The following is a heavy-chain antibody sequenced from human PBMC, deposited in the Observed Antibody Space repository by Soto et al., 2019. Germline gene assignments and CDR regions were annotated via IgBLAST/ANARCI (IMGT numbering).Heavy chain of an antibody. CDR2: IYYSGST. CDR1: GGSISSGGYY. D-gene: IGHD1-7*01. V-gene: IGHV4-31*03. Sequence: PSETLSLTCTVSGGSISSGGYYWSWIRQHPGKGLEWIGYIYYSGSTYYNPSLKSRVTISVDTSKNQFSLKLSSVTAADTAVYYCARDGITGTTFFFDYWGQGTLVTVSS. CDR3: ARDGITGTTFFFDY. J-gene: IGHJ4*02.